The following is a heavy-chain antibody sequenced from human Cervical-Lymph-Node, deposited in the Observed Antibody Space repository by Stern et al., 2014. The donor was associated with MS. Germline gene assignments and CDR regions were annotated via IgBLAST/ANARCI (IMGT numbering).Heavy chain of an antibody. CDR1: GYTFTRYA. CDR2: IQAGNGDT. J-gene: IGHJ4*02. D-gene: IGHD4-17*01. Sequence: QVQLVQSGAEVKKPGASVKVSCKASGYTFTRYAIHWVRQAPGQRHEWLGWIQAGNGDTKYAQKCQDRVTFTRDTSASTSYMELSSLRSEDTAVYYCASRGETTTGYYFDYWGQGTLVTVSS. CDR3: ASRGETTTGYYFDY. V-gene: IGHV1-3*01.